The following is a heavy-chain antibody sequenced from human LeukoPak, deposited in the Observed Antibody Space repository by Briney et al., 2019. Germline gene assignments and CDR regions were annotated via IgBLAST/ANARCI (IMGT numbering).Heavy chain of an antibody. Sequence: GGSLRLSCAASGFTFSSYGMHWVRQAPGKGLEWVAVISYDGSNKYYADSVKGRFTISRDNSKNTLYLQMNSLRAEDTAVYYCARGDGYNGHFDYWGQGTLVTVSS. J-gene: IGHJ4*02. CDR3: ARGDGYNGHFDY. CDR2: ISYDGSNK. CDR1: GFTFSSYG. V-gene: IGHV3-30*03. D-gene: IGHD5-24*01.